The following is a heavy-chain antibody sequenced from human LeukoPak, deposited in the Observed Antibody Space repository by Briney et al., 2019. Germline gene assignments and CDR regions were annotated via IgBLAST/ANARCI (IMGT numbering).Heavy chain of an antibody. CDR1: GFTFDDHA. J-gene: IGHJ4*02. Sequence: GGSLRLSCAASGFTFDDHAMHWVRQAPGKGLEWVSGISWNSGSIGYADSVKGRFTISRDNAKNSLYLQMNSLRAEDTALYYCAKAYSSSWYEGEYFDYWGQGTLVTVSS. CDR2: ISWNSGSI. D-gene: IGHD6-13*01. CDR3: AKAYSSSWYEGEYFDY. V-gene: IGHV3-9*01.